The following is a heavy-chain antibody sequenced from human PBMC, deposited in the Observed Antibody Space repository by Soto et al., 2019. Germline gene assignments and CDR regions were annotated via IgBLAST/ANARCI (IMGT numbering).Heavy chain of an antibody. CDR3: ARDRRHITMVRGVISVDYYYGMDV. D-gene: IGHD3-10*01. V-gene: IGHV3-33*01. Sequence: GGSLRLSCAATRFTFSSYGMHWVRQAPGKGLEWVASIWYDGSNKYYVDSVKGRFTISRDNSKNTLDLQMNSLTAEDTAVYYCARDRRHITMVRGVISVDYYYGMDVWGQGTTVTVSS. CDR1: RFTFSSYG. CDR2: IWYDGSNK. J-gene: IGHJ6*02.